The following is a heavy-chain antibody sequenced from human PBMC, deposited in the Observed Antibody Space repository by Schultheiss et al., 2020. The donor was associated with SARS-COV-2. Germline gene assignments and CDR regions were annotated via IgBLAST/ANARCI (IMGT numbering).Heavy chain of an antibody. V-gene: IGHV2-5*08. J-gene: IGHJ5*02. Sequence: QTLSLTCAVSGGSISSGGYYWSWIRQPPGKALEWLALIYWNDDKRYSPSLKSRLTITKDTSKNQVVLTMTNMDPVDTATYYCAHNIPPFTFDPWGQGTLVTVSS. CDR2: IYWNDDK. CDR1: GGSISSGGYY. D-gene: IGHD3-16*01. CDR3: AHNIPPFTFDP.